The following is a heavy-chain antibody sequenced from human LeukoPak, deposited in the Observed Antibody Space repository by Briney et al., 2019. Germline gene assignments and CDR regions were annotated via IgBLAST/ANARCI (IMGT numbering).Heavy chain of an antibody. CDR3: ARFLEWSAVDY. CDR2: IYYSGST. CDR1: GGSISSYY. J-gene: IGHJ4*02. D-gene: IGHD3-3*01. Sequence: SGTLSLTCAVSGGSISSYYWSWIRQPPGKGLEWIGYIYYSGSTNYNPSLKSRVTISVDTSKNQFSLKLSSVTAADTAVYYCARFLEWSAVDYWGQGTLVTVSS. V-gene: IGHV4-59*01.